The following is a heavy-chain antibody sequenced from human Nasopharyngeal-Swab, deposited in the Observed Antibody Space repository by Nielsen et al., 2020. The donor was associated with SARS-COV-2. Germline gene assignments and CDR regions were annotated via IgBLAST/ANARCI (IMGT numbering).Heavy chain of an antibody. CDR2: ISWNSGSI. D-gene: IGHD3-16*01. J-gene: IGHJ3*02. V-gene: IGHV3-9*01. CDR1: GFTFDDYA. CDR3: AKLPEPGEDAFDI. Sequence: SLKISCAASGFTFDDYAMHWVRQAPGKGLGWVSGISWNSGSIGYADSVKGRFTISRDNAKNSLYLQMNSLRAEDTALYYCAKLPEPGEDAFDIWGQGTMVTVSS.